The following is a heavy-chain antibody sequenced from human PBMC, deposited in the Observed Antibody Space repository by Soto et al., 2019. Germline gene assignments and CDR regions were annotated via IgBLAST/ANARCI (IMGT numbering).Heavy chain of an antibody. D-gene: IGHD1-1*01. Sequence: QVQLVGSGGGVVQPGRSLRLSCAASGFTFRSYAMQWVRQAPGKGLAWVAGIAYDGRNKYYADSVKGRFTISRDNSKNTLYLQMNSLRIEDTAVYYCARELERVFDYWGQGTLVTVSS. CDR1: GFTFRSYA. J-gene: IGHJ4*02. V-gene: IGHV3-30*04. CDR2: IAYDGRNK. CDR3: ARELERVFDY.